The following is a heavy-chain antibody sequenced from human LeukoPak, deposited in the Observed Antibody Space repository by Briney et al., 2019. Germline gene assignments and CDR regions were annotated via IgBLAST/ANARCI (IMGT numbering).Heavy chain of an antibody. CDR1: GFTFDDYA. CDR2: ISGSGGST. CDR3: ANLAGNFDY. D-gene: IGHD6-19*01. J-gene: IGHJ4*02. V-gene: IGHV3-23*01. Sequence: GGSLRLSCAASGFTFDDYAMHWVRQAPGKGLEWVSAISGSGGSTYYADSVKGRFTISRDNSKNTLYLQMNSLRAEDTAVYYCANLAGNFDYWGQGTLVTVSS.